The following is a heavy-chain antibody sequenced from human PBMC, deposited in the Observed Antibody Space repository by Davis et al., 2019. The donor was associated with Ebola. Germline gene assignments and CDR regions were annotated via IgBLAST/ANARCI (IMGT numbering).Heavy chain of an antibody. D-gene: IGHD3-22*01. CDR1: GGSFSGYY. CDR2: IYHSGTT. CDR3: ARDYYDTSGYLWYFDL. V-gene: IGHV4-34*01. Sequence: GSLRLSCAVYGGSFSGYYWSWIRQPPGKGLEWIGEIYHSGTTNYNPSLKSRVTISIDKFKNQFSLKLSSVTAADTAVYYCARDYYDTSGYLWYFDLWGRGTLVTVSS. J-gene: IGHJ2*01.